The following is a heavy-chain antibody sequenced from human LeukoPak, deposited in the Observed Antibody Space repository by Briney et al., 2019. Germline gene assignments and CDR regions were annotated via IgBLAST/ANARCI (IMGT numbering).Heavy chain of an antibody. CDR3: AKGAYDYIEIAYFDS. CDR2: VIGSSGST. D-gene: IGHD5-12*01. CDR1: GFTSTKYA. J-gene: IGHJ4*02. Sequence: GGSLRLSCPPSGFTSTKYAVNWVRQAPGKGIGWVSVVIGSSGSTDYADSVKGRFTMSRDISKSTLFLQMNSLRAEDTAIYYCAKGAYDYIEIAYFDSWGQGTLVTVSS. V-gene: IGHV3-23*01.